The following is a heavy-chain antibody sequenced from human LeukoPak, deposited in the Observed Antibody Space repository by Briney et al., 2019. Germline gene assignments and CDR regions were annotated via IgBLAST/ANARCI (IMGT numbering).Heavy chain of an antibody. Sequence: GGSLRLSCAASGFTFSSYSVNWVRQAPGKGLEWDSSISSSSSYIYYADSVKGRFTISRDNAKNSLYLQMNSLRAEDTAVYYCARDSRGVRGAPDYWGQGTLVTVSS. CDR1: GFTFSSYS. D-gene: IGHD3-10*01. J-gene: IGHJ4*02. V-gene: IGHV3-21*01. CDR2: ISSSSSYI. CDR3: ARDSRGVRGAPDY.